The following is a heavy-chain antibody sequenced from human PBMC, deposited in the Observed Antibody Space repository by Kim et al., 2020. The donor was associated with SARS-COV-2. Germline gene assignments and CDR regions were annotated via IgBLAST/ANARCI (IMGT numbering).Heavy chain of an antibody. Sequence: SVKVSCKASGGTFSSYAISWVRQAPGQGLEWMGGIIPIFGTANYAQKFQGRVTITADESTSTAYMELSSLRSEDTAVYYCARAYYEARGMDVWGQGTTVTVSS. V-gene: IGHV1-69*13. CDR3: ARAYYEARGMDV. D-gene: IGHD3-3*01. J-gene: IGHJ6*02. CDR1: GGTFSSYA. CDR2: IIPIFGTA.